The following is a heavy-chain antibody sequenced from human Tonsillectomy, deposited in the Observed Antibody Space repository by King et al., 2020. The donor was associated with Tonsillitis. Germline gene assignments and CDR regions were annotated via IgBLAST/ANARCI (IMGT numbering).Heavy chain of an antibody. CDR2: ISGRGGTI. D-gene: IGHD3-10*01. CDR3: AKDRGFGLVLGYYFDY. J-gene: IGHJ4*02. V-gene: IGHV3-23*04. CDR1: GFTFSSHG. Sequence: VQLVESGGGLIQPGGSLRLSCAASGFTFSSHGMSWVRQAPGKGLEWVSAISGRGGTIHYADSVKGRFTISRDNSKNPLYLQMNGLRADDTAVYYCAKDRGFGLVLGYYFDYWGQGALVTVSS.